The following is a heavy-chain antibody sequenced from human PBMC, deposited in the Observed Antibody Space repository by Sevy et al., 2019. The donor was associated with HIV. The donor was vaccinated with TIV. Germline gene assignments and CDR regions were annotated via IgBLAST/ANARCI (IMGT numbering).Heavy chain of an antibody. CDR3: SSQRSIAVAGDYFDY. Sequence: GGSLRLSCAASGFNFSGSTMYWVRQASGKGLEWVGRIRRKVNIYATAYAASVKGRFTIARDDSKNTAYLQMNGLKTEDTAMYYSSSQRSIAVAGDYFDYWGQGTLVTVSS. J-gene: IGHJ4*02. CDR2: IRRKVNIYAT. D-gene: IGHD6-19*01. CDR1: GFNFSGST. V-gene: IGHV3-73*01.